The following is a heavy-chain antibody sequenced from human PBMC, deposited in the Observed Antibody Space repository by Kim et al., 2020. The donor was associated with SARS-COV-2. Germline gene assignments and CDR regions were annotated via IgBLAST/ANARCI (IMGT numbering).Heavy chain of an antibody. Sequence: GGSLRLSCAASGFTFSSYAMSWVRQAPGKGLEWVSAISGSGGSTYYADSVKGRFTISRDNSKNTLYLQMNSLRAEDTAVYYCAKVYCSSTSCYPARYYFDYWGQGTLVTVSS. D-gene: IGHD2-2*01. CDR2: ISGSGGST. CDR3: AKVYCSSTSCYPARYYFDY. J-gene: IGHJ4*02. V-gene: IGHV3-23*01. CDR1: GFTFSSYA.